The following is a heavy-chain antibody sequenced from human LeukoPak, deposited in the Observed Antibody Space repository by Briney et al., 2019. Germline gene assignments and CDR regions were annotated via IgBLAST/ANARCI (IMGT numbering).Heavy chain of an antibody. Sequence: SGGSLRLSCAASGFTFDDYAMHWVRQAPGKGLEWVSGISWNSGSIGYADSVKGRFTISRDDAKNSLYLQMNSLRAEDTALYYCAKDIGGNYYYGSGSYSSFDYWGQGTLVTVSS. J-gene: IGHJ4*02. CDR1: GFTFDDYA. CDR2: ISWNSGSI. CDR3: AKDIGGNYYYGSGSYSSFDY. V-gene: IGHV3-9*01. D-gene: IGHD3-10*01.